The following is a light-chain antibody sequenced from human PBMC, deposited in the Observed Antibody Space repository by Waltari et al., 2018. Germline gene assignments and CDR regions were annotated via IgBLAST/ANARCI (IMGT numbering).Light chain of an antibody. CDR2: EVS. CDR3: MQSLQLPIT. J-gene: IGKJ5*01. Sequence: EIVMTQTPLSLSVTPGQPASISCKSSQSLLHSDGRTYLFWYLQKPGQSPQLLIHEVSSRFAWVPDRVSGSGSGKDFTLTIRRVGGEDVWVYYCMQSLQLPITFGQGTRLEIK. V-gene: IGKV2-29*02. CDR1: QSLLHSDGRTY.